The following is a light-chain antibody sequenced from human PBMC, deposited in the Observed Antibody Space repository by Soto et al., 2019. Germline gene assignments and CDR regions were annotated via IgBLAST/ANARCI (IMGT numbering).Light chain of an antibody. CDR3: QKYGSSPPLT. Sequence: EFVLTQSPGTLSLSPGERATLSCRASQSVSSSYLAWYQQKPGQAPRILIYGASTRATGIPDRFSGSGSGTDFTLTISRLEPEDFALYYCQKYGSSPPLTFGGGTKVEIK. V-gene: IGKV3-20*01. CDR1: QSVSSSY. J-gene: IGKJ4*01. CDR2: GAS.